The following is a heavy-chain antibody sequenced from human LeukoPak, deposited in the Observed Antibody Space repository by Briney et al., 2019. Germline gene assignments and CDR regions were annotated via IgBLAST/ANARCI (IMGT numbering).Heavy chain of an antibody. CDR1: GFTVSSNY. J-gene: IGHJ3*02. CDR2: ISSSSSTI. CDR3: ARDHRDGYNWDAFDI. Sequence: QSGGSLRLSCAASGFTVSSNYMNWVRQAPGKGLEWVSYISSSSSTIYYADSVKGRFTISRDNAKNSLYLQMNSLRAEDTAVYYCARDHRDGYNWDAFDIWGQGTMVTVSS. D-gene: IGHD5-24*01. V-gene: IGHV3-48*01.